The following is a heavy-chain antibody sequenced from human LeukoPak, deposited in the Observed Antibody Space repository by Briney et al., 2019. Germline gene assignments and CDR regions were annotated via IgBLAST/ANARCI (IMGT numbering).Heavy chain of an antibody. Sequence: PSETLSLTCTVSGGSISSYYWSWIRQPPGKGLEWIGYIYYSGSTNYNPSLNSRVTISVDTSKNQFSLKLSSVTAADTAVYYCARQADTAMVIDYWGQGTLVTLSS. CDR2: IYYSGST. J-gene: IGHJ4*02. D-gene: IGHD5-18*01. CDR3: ARQADTAMVIDY. V-gene: IGHV4-59*08. CDR1: GGSISSYY.